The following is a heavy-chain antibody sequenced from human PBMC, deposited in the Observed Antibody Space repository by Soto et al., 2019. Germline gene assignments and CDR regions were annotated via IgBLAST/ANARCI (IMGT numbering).Heavy chain of an antibody. CDR3: AKEGPITNWYFDY. Sequence: QVQLVESGGGVVQPGRSLRLSCAASGFTFSSYGMHWVRQAPGKGLEWVTVISYDGKVAYYADSVKGRFTISRDNSKNTLYLQMNSLRTEETAMYYCAKEGPITNWYFDYWGRGTLVTVSS. J-gene: IGHJ4*02. CDR2: ISYDGKVA. V-gene: IGHV3-30*18. D-gene: IGHD1-1*01. CDR1: GFTFSSYG.